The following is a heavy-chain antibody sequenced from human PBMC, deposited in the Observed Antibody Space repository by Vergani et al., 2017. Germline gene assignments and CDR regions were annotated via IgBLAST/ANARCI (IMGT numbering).Heavy chain of an antibody. J-gene: IGHJ6*02. Sequence: QVQLVQSGAEVKKPGASVKVSCKASGYTFTSYGISWVRQAPGQGLEWMGWISAYNGNTNYAQKLQGRVPMTTDTSTSTDFMELRSLRSDDTAVYYCARDSHYDILTGYYDYYYYGMDVWGQGTTVTVSS. CDR3: ARDSHYDILTGYYDYYYYGMDV. D-gene: IGHD3-9*01. V-gene: IGHV1-18*01. CDR2: ISAYNGNT. CDR1: GYTFTSYG.